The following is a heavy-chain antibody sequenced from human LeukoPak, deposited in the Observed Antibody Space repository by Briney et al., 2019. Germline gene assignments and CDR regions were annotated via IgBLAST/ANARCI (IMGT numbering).Heavy chain of an antibody. Sequence: PGGSLRLSCAASGFTFSSYAMSWVRQAPGKGLEWVSAISGSGGSTYYADSVKGRFTISRDNSKNTLYLQMNSLRAEDTAVYYCARDSGPIVGARRGRAFDIWGQGTMVTVSS. V-gene: IGHV3-23*01. D-gene: IGHD1-26*01. CDR3: ARDSGPIVGARRGRAFDI. CDR2: ISGSGGST. CDR1: GFTFSSYA. J-gene: IGHJ3*02.